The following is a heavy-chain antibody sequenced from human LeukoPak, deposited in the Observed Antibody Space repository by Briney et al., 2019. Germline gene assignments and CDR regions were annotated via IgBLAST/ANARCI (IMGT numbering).Heavy chain of an antibody. J-gene: IGHJ4*02. CDR3: ARDVRNYYDSSGYYLFDY. D-gene: IGHD3-22*01. V-gene: IGHV4-34*01. CDR1: GGSFIGFH. CDR2: INHSGST. Sequence: SETLSLTCAVYGGSFIGFHWNWIRQPPGKGLEWIGDINHSGSTNYNPSLTSRVTISVDLSKNQFSLNLSPVTAADTAVYYCARDVRNYYDSSGYYLFDYWGQGTLVTVSS.